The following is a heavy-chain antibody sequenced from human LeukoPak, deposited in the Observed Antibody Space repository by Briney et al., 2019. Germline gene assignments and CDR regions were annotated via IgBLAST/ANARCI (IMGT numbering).Heavy chain of an antibody. CDR2: ISSSGSTT. D-gene: IGHD2-21*02. Sequence: GGPLRLSCAASGFTFSSYGMNWVRQAPGRGLEWVSYISSSGSTTYYADSVRGRFSIFRDNARNSLYLQMNSLRAEDTAVYYCARECGGDCSDAFDLWGQGTMLTVSS. J-gene: IGHJ3*01. V-gene: IGHV3-48*03. CDR3: ARECGGDCSDAFDL. CDR1: GFTFSSYG.